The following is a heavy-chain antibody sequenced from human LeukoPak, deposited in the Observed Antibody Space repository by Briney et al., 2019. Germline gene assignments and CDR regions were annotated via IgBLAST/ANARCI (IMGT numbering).Heavy chain of an antibody. CDR3: ARIYSSYYFDF. J-gene: IGHJ4*02. Sequence: SETLSLTCTVSGGSISSYYWSWIRQPPGKGLEWIGYIYYSGSTNYNPSLKSRVTISVDTSKNQFSLKLSSVTAADTAVYFCARIYSSYYFDFWGQGALVTVSS. CDR2: IYYSGST. D-gene: IGHD6-6*01. V-gene: IGHV4-59*08. CDR1: GGSISSYY.